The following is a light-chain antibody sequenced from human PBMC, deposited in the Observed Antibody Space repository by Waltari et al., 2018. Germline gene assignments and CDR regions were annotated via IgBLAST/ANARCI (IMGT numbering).Light chain of an antibody. CDR2: AAS. CDR1: QSISTY. CDR3: QQGYSTPPRLT. J-gene: IGKJ4*01. V-gene: IGKV1-39*01. Sequence: DIQLTQSPSSLSASVGDSVTITCRASQSISTYLSWYQQKPGKAPKLLIYAASRLHSGVPSRFSGSGSGTDFTLTISSLQPEDFATYYCQQGYSTPPRLTFGGGTKVEI.